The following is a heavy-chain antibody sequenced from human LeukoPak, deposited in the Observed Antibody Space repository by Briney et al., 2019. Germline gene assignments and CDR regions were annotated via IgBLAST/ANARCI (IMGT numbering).Heavy chain of an antibody. J-gene: IGHJ4*02. CDR3: AREGFYFDTGGSFDY. Sequence: GASVKVSCKASGYTFTDHYLHWVRQAPGQGLEWVGWINPNIGDTNHAQKFQGRVTMTRDTSINTAYMELNRLTSDDTAVYYCAREGFYFDTGGSFDYWGQGTLVTVSS. CDR1: GYTFTDHY. D-gene: IGHD3-22*01. V-gene: IGHV1-2*02. CDR2: INPNIGDT.